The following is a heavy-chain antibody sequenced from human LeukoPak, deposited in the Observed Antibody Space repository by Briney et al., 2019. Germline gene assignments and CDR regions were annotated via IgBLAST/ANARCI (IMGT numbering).Heavy chain of an antibody. Sequence: SGGSLRLSCAASGFTFSSYSMNWVRQAPGKGLEWVSSISSSSSYIYYADSVKGRFTISRDNAKNSLYLQMNSLRAEDTAVYYCAREPPRLDNWGGLWYFDYWGQGTLVTVSS. V-gene: IGHV3-21*04. J-gene: IGHJ4*02. D-gene: IGHD7-27*01. CDR1: GFTFSSYS. CDR3: AREPPRLDNWGGLWYFDY. CDR2: ISSSSSYI.